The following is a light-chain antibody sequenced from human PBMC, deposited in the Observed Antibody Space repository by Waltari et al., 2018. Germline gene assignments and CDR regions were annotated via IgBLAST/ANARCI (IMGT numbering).Light chain of an antibody. CDR1: RSDLRGYNY. CDR2: DVS. J-gene: IGLJ2*01. V-gene: IGLV2-14*03. Sequence: QSALTQPASVSGSPGQSTTTPCTGTRSDLRGYNYVSWYQQVPGKAPKLIIYDVSNRPSGVSSRFSGSKSGNTASLTISGLQAEDEANYYCSSYIDSSTLELFGGGTSLTVL. CDR3: SSYIDSSTLEL.